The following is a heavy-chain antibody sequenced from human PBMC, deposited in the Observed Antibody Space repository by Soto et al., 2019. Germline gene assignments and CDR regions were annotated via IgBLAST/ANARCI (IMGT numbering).Heavy chain of an antibody. Sequence: EVQLVESGGGLVQPGGSLRLSCAASGFTVSSNYMSWVRQAPGKGLEWVSVIYSGGSTYYADSVKGRFTISRHNSKNTLYLQMNSLRAEDTAVYYCARAGRVYYYYYMDVWGKGTTVTVSS. CDR2: IYSGGST. CDR3: ARAGRVYYYYYMDV. J-gene: IGHJ6*03. V-gene: IGHV3-53*04. CDR1: GFTVSSNY. D-gene: IGHD2-15*01.